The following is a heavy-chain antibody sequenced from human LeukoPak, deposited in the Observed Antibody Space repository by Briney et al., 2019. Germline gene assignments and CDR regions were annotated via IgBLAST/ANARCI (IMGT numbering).Heavy chain of an antibody. J-gene: IGHJ4*02. V-gene: IGHV4-61*01. D-gene: IGHD5-24*01. Sequence: PSETLSLTCTVSGGSVSSGSYYWSWTRQPPGKGLEWIGYIYYSGSTNYNPSLKSRVTISVDTSKNQFSLKPSSVTAADTAVYYCARVEEEMATIYWGQGTLVTVSS. CDR3: ARVEEEMATIY. CDR2: IYYSGST. CDR1: GGSVSSGSYY.